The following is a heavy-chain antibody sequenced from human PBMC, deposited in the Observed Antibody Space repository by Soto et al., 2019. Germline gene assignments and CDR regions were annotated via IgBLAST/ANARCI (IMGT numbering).Heavy chain of an antibody. CDR1: GLTVSSTY. V-gene: IGHV3-66*01. CDR3: ARALVTIPPRTFDY. J-gene: IGHJ4*02. Sequence: EVQLVESGGGLVQPGGSPRLSCAVSGLTVSSTYMNWVRQATGKGLEWVSVIHSGGNTYYADSVKGRFTISRDNSKNTVYLQMSSLRGEDTAVYFCARALVTIPPRTFDYWGQGTLVTVSS. D-gene: IGHD2-21*02. CDR2: IHSGGNT.